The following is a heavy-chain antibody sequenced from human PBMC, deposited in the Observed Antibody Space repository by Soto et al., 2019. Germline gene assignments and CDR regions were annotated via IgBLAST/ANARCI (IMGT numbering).Heavy chain of an antibody. Sequence: EVQLVESGGGLVKPGGSLRLSCAASGFTFSSHNIYWFRQPPGKGLEWVSSIGTSDNSIYYADSVRGRFTISKDNAKNSVYMQMNSLSSEDTAISHCARDLSTRMRAYHGGQGTLVTVSS. J-gene: IGHJ4*02. D-gene: IGHD2-2*01. CDR1: GFTFSSHN. CDR2: IGTSDNSI. V-gene: IGHV3-21*02. CDR3: ARDLSTRMRAYH.